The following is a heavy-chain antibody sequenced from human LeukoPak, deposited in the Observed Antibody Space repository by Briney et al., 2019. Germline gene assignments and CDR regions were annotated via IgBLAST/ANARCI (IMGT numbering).Heavy chain of an antibody. CDR3: ARRGGKNYGDYVLYYYYMDV. V-gene: IGHV1-69*06. J-gene: IGHJ6*03. Sequence: ASVKVSCKASGGTFSSYAISWVRQAPGQGLEWMGGIIPIFGTANYAQKFQGRVTITADKSTSTAYMELSSLRSEDTAVYYCARRGGKNYGDYVLYYYYMDVWGKGTTVTVSS. CDR2: IIPIFGTA. CDR1: GGTFSSYA. D-gene: IGHD4-17*01.